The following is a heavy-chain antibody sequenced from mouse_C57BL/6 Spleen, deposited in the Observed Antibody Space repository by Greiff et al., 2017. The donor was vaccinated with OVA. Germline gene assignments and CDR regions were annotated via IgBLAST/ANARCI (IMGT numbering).Heavy chain of an antibody. CDR1: GFTFSDYY. CDR3: ARALYYDYGGLSFDY. V-gene: IGHV5-16*01. Sequence: EVMLVESEGGLVQPGSSMKLSCTASGFTFSDYYMAWVRQVPEKGLEWVANINYDGSSTYYLDSLKSRFIISRDNAKNILYLQMSSLKSEDTATYYCARALYYDYGGLSFDYWGQGTTLTVSS. CDR2: INYDGSST. J-gene: IGHJ2*01. D-gene: IGHD2-4*01.